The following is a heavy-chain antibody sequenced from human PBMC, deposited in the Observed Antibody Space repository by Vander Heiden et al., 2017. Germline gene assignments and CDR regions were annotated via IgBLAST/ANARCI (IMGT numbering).Heavy chain of an antibody. CDR2: INHSGST. V-gene: IGHV4-34*01. J-gene: IGHJ4*02. CDR3: ARGPAAAGTEDDY. Sequence: VQLQQWGAGLVKPSETLSLTCAVYGGSFSGYYWSWIRQPPGKGLEWIGEINHSGSTNYNPSLKSRVTISVDTSKNQFSLKLSSVTAADTAVYYCARGPAAAGTEDDYWGQGTLVTVSS. CDR1: GGSFSGYY. D-gene: IGHD6-13*01.